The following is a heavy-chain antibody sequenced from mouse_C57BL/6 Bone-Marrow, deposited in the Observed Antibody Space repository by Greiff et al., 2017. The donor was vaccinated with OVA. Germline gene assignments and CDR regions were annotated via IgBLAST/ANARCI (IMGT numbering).Heavy chain of an antibody. V-gene: IGHV1-52*01. CDR3: AREDYGRGYFDY. CDR1: GYTFTSYW. CDR2: IDPSDSET. D-gene: IGHD1-1*01. J-gene: IGHJ2*01. Sequence: VQLKQPGAELVRPGSSVKLSCKASGYTFTSYWMHWVKQRPIQGLEWIGNIDPSDSETHYNQKFKDKATLTVDKSSSTAYMQLSSLTSEDSAVYYCAREDYGRGYFDYWGQGTTLTVSS.